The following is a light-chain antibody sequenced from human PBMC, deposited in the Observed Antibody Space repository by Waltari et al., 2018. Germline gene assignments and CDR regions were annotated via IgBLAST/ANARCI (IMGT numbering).Light chain of an antibody. CDR2: DAS. CDR1: QSVSRT. J-gene: IGKJ1*01. CDR3: QKYETLPAT. Sequence: EIVWTPSPGTLSLSPGAKATLPCRASQSVSRTLALYQQKPGQAPRLLIYDASTRATGIPDRFSGSGFGTDFSLTISRLEPEDFAVYYCQKYETLPATFGQGTTVEIK. V-gene: IGKV3-20*01.